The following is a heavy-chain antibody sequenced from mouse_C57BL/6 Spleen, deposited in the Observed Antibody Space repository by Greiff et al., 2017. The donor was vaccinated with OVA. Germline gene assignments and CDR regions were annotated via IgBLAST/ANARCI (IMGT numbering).Heavy chain of an antibody. V-gene: IGHV3-6*01. CDR2: ISYDGSN. CDR1: GYSITSGYY. CDR3: ARDGYDGGDY. J-gene: IGHJ2*01. Sequence: EVKLQESGPGLVKPSQSLSLTCSVTGYSITSGYYWNWIRQFPGNKLEWMGYISYDGSNNYNPSLKNRISITRDTSKNQFCLKLNSVTTEDTATYYCARDGYDGGDYWGQGTTLTVSS. D-gene: IGHD2-14*01.